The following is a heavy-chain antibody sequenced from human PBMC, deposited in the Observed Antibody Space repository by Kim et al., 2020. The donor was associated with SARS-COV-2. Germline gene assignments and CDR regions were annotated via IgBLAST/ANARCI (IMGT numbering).Heavy chain of an antibody. CDR2: ISGSGGST. V-gene: IGHV3-23*01. Sequence: GGSLRLSCAASGFTFSSYAMSWVRQAPGKGLEWVSAISGSGGSTYYADSVKGRFTISRDNSKNTLYLQMNSLRAEDTAVYYCAKDSLLQSGERISSPFDYWGQGTLVTVSS. CDR3: AKDSLLQSGERISSPFDY. J-gene: IGHJ4*02. CDR1: GFTFSSYA. D-gene: IGHD1-26*01.